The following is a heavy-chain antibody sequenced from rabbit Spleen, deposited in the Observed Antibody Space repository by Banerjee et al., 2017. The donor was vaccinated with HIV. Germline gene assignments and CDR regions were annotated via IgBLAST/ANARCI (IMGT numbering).Heavy chain of an antibody. CDR2: INAVTGKA. D-gene: IGHD1-1*01. J-gene: IGHJ4*01. CDR1: GFSFSNKAV. V-gene: IGHV1S45*01. CDR3: ARDLDGVIGWHFGW. Sequence: QEQLVESGGGLVRPEGSLKLSCTASGFSFSNKAVMCWVRQAPGKGLQWIACINAVTGKAVYATWAKGRFTFSKTSSTTVTLQMTSLTAADTATYFCARDLDGVIGWHFGWWGQGTLVTVS.